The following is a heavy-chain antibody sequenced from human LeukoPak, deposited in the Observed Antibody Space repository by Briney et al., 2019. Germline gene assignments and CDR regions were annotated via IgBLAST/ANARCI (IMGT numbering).Heavy chain of an antibody. V-gene: IGHV1-2*02. D-gene: IGHD3-22*01. Sequence: ASVKVSSKASGYTFTGYYMHWVRQAPGQGLEWMGWINPNSGGTNYAQKFQGRVTMTRDTSISTAYMELSRLRSDDTAVYYCARVRKYYYDSSGYRFDPWGQGTLVTVTS. CDR1: GYTFTGYY. CDR2: INPNSGGT. J-gene: IGHJ5*02. CDR3: ARVRKYYYDSSGYRFDP.